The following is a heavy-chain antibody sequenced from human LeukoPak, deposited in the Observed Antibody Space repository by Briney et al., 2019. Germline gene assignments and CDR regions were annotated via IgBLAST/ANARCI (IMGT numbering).Heavy chain of an antibody. CDR3: ARQGGIDYYGSGSYLGWFDP. Sequence: GESLKISCKGSGYSFTSHWIAWVRQMPGKGLEWMGIIYPGDSDTRYSPSFQGQGTISADKSISTAYPQWSSLKASDTGMYYCARQGGIDYYGSGSYLGWFDPWGQGTLVTVSS. V-gene: IGHV5-51*01. CDR1: GYSFTSHW. J-gene: IGHJ5*02. CDR2: IYPGDSDT. D-gene: IGHD3-10*01.